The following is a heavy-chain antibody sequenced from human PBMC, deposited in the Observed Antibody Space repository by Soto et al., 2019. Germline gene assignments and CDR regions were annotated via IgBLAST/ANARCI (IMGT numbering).Heavy chain of an antibody. J-gene: IGHJ6*03. CDR2: SSGSGAKT. V-gene: IGHV3-23*01. Sequence: EVQLLASGGGLVQPGGSLRLSCAASGFTFDTYAMSWVRQAPGKGLEWVSASSGSGAKTYYADSVKGRFTNSRDNSKNTLYLQMNSLRAEDTAVYHCAKLECSGGSCYSGRLVDYFYYYMDVWGKGTTVTVSS. D-gene: IGHD2-15*01. CDR3: AKLECSGGSCYSGRLVDYFYYYMDV. CDR1: GFTFDTYA.